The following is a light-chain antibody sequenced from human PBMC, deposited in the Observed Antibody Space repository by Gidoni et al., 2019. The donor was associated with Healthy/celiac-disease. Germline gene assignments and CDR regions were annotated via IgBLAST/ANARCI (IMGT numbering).Light chain of an antibody. Sequence: EIVLTLSPSTLSLSPGERATLSCRASPSVSSSYLAWYQQKPGQAPRLLSYGASSRATGIPDRFSGSGSGTDFTLTISRLEPEDFAVYYCQQYGSSRTFGQGTKLEIK. CDR3: QQYGSSRT. V-gene: IGKV3-20*01. CDR1: PSVSSSY. CDR2: GAS. J-gene: IGKJ2*02.